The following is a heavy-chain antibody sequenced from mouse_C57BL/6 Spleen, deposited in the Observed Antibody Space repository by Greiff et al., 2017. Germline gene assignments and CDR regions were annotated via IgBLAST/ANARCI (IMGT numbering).Heavy chain of an antibody. J-gene: IGHJ2*01. Sequence: EVHLVESGGDLVKPGGSLKLSCAASGFTFSSYGMSWVRQTPDKRLEWVATISSGGSYTYYPDSVKGRFTIARDNAKNTLYLQMISRKSEDTAMYYCARQGEIYYGNYFDYWGQGTTRTVSS. D-gene: IGHD2-1*01. CDR3: ARQGEIYYGNYFDY. V-gene: IGHV5-6*01. CDR1: GFTFSSYG. CDR2: ISSGGSYT.